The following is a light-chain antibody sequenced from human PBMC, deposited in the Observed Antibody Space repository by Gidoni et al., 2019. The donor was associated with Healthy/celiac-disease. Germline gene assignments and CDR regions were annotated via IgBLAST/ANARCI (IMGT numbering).Light chain of an antibody. V-gene: IGLV3-1*01. CDR1: KLGDTY. CDR2: QDS. CDR3: QAWDSSTAV. J-gene: IGLJ2*01. Sequence: SYELTQPPSVSASPGQTASITCSGDKLGDTYACWYQQKPGQSPELVIYQDSKRPSGIPERFSGSNSGNTATLTISGTQAMDEADYYCQAWDSSTAVFGGGTKLTVL.